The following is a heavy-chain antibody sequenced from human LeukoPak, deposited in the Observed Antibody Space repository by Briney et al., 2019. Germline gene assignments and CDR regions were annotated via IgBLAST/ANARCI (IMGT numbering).Heavy chain of an antibody. Sequence: PSETLSLTCTVSGGSISTYYWSWIRQPPGKGLEWIGEINHSGSTNYNPSLKSRVTISVDTSKNQFSLKLSSVTAADTAVYYCARRATQTYYGDSTFLFDYWGQGTLVTVSS. CDR1: GGSISTYY. CDR3: ARRATQTYYGDSTFLFDY. V-gene: IGHV4-34*01. D-gene: IGHD4-17*01. CDR2: INHSGST. J-gene: IGHJ4*02.